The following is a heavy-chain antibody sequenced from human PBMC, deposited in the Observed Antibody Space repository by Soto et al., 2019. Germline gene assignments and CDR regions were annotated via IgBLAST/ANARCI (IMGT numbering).Heavy chain of an antibody. D-gene: IGHD5-12*01. V-gene: IGHV1-3*04. CDR2: ITTATGDT. J-gene: IGHJ6*02. Sequence: QVLLVQSGTEVKKPGASVKLSCKASGYTFTSYAIHWVRQAPGQGLEWMGKITTATGDTRYSQNFEGRVTIASDTSATTAYMELSSLTSEDTAVFYCARGLRVDSGYNSDAGRVYNYHGMDVWGQGTTVTVSS. CDR1: GYTFTSYA. CDR3: ARGLRVDSGYNSDAGRVYNYHGMDV.